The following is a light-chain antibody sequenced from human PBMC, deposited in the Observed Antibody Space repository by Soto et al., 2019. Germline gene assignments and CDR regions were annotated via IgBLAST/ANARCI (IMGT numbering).Light chain of an antibody. CDR3: QQYGNSPPWT. CDR2: GAS. Sequence: ETVLTQSPGTLSLSPGERATLSCRASQSVSSSYLAWYQQKPGQAPRLLIYGASSRAPGIPDRISGSGSGTDFTLTISRLEPEDFAVYYCQQYGNSPPWTFGQGTKVEIK. V-gene: IGKV3-20*01. CDR1: QSVSSSY. J-gene: IGKJ1*01.